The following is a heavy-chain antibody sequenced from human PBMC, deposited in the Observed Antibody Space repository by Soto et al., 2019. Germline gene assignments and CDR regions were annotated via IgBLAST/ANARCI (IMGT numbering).Heavy chain of an antibody. CDR3: ASDLEVPVAEPAATYFHHYGMEV. Sequence: SKTLSRTCAIFADSVSSNNASWDWIRQSPSRGLEGLGRTYYRSRWFNDYAVYVKSRITITPDTSKNQLSLQLNTVSPEDTAVYFCASDLEVPVAEPAATYFHHYGMEVWGQVPTVTVSS. CDR1: ADSVSSNNAS. J-gene: IGHJ6*02. V-gene: IGHV6-1*01. D-gene: IGHD2-2*01. CDR2: TYYRSRWFN.